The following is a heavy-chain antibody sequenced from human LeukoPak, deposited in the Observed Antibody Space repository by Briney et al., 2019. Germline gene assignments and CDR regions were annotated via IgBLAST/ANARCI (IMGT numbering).Heavy chain of an antibody. J-gene: IGHJ4*02. CDR2: IIPIFGTA. CDR1: GHALSDLS. V-gene: IGHV1-69*13. Sequence: SVKLSCKISGHALSDLSIHWVRQAPGQGLEWMGGIIPIFGTANYAQKFQGRVTITADESMSTAYMELSSLTSEDTAVYYCARAPTSDNSDYYFDYWGQGTLVTVSS. CDR3: ARAPTSDNSDYYFDY. D-gene: IGHD3-10*01.